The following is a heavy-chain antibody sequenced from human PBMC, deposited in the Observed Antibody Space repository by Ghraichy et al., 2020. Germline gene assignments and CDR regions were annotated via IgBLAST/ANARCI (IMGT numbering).Heavy chain of an antibody. CDR1: GYTFTNSD. CDR3: ARGIGTSSLYYFDY. Sequence: ASVKVSCKASGYTFTNSDINWVRQATGQGLEWMGWMNPNSGNTGYAQKFQGRITITRNTSISTAYMELSGLRSEDTAVYYCARGIGTSSLYYFDYWGRGTLVTVSS. J-gene: IGHJ4*02. CDR2: MNPNSGNT. D-gene: IGHD2-2*01. V-gene: IGHV1-8*03.